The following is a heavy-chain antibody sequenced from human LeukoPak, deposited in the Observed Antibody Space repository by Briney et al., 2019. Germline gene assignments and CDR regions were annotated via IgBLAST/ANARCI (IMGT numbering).Heavy chain of an antibody. CDR2: ISSIGSTI. CDR3: ARVLRYCSGGNCYSGGLGYMDV. Sequence: PGGSLRLSCAASGFTFSDYYMSWIRQAPGKGPEWSSYISSIGSTIYYADSVKGRFTISRDNAKNSLYLQMNSLRAEDTAVYYCARVLRYCSGGNCYSGGLGYMDVWGKGTTVTISS. J-gene: IGHJ6*03. D-gene: IGHD2-15*01. CDR1: GFTFSDYY. V-gene: IGHV3-11*04.